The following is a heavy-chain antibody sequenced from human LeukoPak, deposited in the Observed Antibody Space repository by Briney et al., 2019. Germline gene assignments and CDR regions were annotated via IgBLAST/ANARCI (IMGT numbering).Heavy chain of an antibody. CDR2: ISSSSSTI. J-gene: IGHJ4*02. CDR3: ARDLQQLGQHNFDY. V-gene: IGHV3-48*01. D-gene: IGHD6-13*01. CDR1: GFTFSSYS. Sequence: GGSLRLSCAASGFTFSSYSMNWVRQAPGKGLEWVSYISSSSSTIYYADSVKGRFTISRDNAKNSLYLQMKSLRAEDTAVYYCARDLQQLGQHNFDYWGQGTLVTVSS.